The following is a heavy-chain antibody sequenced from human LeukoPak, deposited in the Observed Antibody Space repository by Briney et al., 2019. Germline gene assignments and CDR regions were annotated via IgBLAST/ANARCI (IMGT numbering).Heavy chain of an antibody. CDR3: ARDGGKGYEIDY. Sequence: GGSLRLSCAASGITFDIHWMHWVRQAPGKGLEWVAHIIGDGTITSHADSVKGRFTISRDNAKNTLYLQMSSLRVEDTAVYYCARDGGKGYEIDYWGQGTLVTVSS. D-gene: IGHD2-2*01. J-gene: IGHJ4*02. CDR2: IIGDGTIT. V-gene: IGHV3-74*01. CDR1: GITFDIHW.